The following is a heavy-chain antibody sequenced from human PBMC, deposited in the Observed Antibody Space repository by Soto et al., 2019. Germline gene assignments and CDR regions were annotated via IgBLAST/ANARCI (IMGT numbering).Heavy chain of an antibody. D-gene: IGHD6-13*01. CDR3: ARRRAAAGTLTFDY. CDR2: ISSGSSYI. Sequence: GGSLRLSCAASGFIFTGYNMNWVRQAPGKGLEWVSSISSGSSYIYYADSVKGRFTISRDDAKNSLYLQMNTLRAEDTALYYCARRRAAAGTLTFDYWGQGTRVTVSS. V-gene: IGHV3-21*01. J-gene: IGHJ4*02. CDR1: GFIFTGYN.